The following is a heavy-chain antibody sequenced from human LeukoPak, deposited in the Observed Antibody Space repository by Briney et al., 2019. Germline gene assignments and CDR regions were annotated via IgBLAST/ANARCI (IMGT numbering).Heavy chain of an antibody. J-gene: IGHJ4*02. Sequence: GASVKVSCKTSVYTFSKYDVNWVRQATGQGLEWMGWMKPNSGQTGYAQRFQGRIILTRNTSISTAYMQLNSLTSEDTAKYYCARCPPERAYSDFWGQGTLVTVSS. D-gene: IGHD4-11*01. CDR3: ARCPPERAYSDF. CDR2: MKPNSGQT. V-gene: IGHV1-8*01. CDR1: VYTFSKYD.